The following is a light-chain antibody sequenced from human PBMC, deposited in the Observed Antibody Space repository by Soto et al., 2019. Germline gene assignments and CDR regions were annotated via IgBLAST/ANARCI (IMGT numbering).Light chain of an antibody. J-gene: IGKJ1*01. Sequence: EIVMTQSPATLSVSLGERATLSCRASQSVGSDLAWYQHKPGQAPRLLIYAASTRAAGIPARFSGSGSGTDFTLTISSLQSEDFATYYCQQYNNWPPWTFGQGTKVEIK. V-gene: IGKV3-15*01. CDR1: QSVGSD. CDR2: AAS. CDR3: QQYNNWPPWT.